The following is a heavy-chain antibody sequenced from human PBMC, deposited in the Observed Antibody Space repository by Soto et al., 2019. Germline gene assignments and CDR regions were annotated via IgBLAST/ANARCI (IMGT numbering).Heavy chain of an antibody. CDR2: IGTTGDT. CDR3: ARAIGPTLFDY. J-gene: IGHJ4*02. CDR1: GFTFSSYD. D-gene: IGHD3-22*01. V-gene: IGHV3-13*04. Sequence: VGSLRLSCSASGFTFSSYDMHWVRQGTGKGLEWVSAIGTTGDTYYAGSVKGRFTISRENAKNSLYLQMNSLRAGDTAIYFCARAIGPTLFDYWGQGTLVTVSS.